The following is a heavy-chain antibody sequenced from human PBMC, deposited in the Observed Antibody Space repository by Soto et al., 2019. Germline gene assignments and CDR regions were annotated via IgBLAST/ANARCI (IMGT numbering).Heavy chain of an antibody. Sequence: ASVKASCKASGYTFTSYYMHWVQQAPGQGLEWMGIINPSGGSTSYAQKFQGRVTMTRDTSTSTVYMELSSLRSEDTAVYYCARERIAAAGRGWFDPWGQGTLVTVSS. V-gene: IGHV1-46*01. J-gene: IGHJ5*02. CDR1: GYTFTSYY. D-gene: IGHD6-13*01. CDR2: INPSGGST. CDR3: ARERIAAAGRGWFDP.